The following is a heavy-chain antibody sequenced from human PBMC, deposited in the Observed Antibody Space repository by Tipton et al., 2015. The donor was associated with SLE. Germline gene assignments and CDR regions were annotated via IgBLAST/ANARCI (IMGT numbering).Heavy chain of an antibody. Sequence: TLSLTCTVSGGSVSSGSYYWSWIRQPPGKGLEWIGYIYYSGSTNYNPSLKSRVTISVDTSKNQFSLKLSSVTAADTAVYYCARTDTMIVVVTPHAAFDIWGQGTMVTVSS. CDR2: IYYSGST. CDR3: ARTDTMIVVVTPHAAFDI. CDR1: GGSVSSGSYY. V-gene: IGHV4-61*01. D-gene: IGHD3-22*01. J-gene: IGHJ3*02.